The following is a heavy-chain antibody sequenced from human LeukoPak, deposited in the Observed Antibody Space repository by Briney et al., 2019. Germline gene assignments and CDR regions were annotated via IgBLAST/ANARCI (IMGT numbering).Heavy chain of an antibody. D-gene: IGHD3-9*01. J-gene: IGHJ4*02. V-gene: IGHV1-18*04. CDR1: GYTFTSYY. CDR2: ISVYNGNT. CDR3: ARVNNYDILSSFDY. Sequence: GASVKVSCKASGYTFTSYYMHWVRQAPGQGLEWMGWISVYNGNTNYAQNLQGRATMTTDTSTSTTYMELRSLRSDDTAVYYCARVNNYDILSSFDYWGQGTLVTVSS.